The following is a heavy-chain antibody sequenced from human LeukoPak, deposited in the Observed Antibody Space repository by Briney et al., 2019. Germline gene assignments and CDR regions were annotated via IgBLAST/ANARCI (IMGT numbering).Heavy chain of an antibody. V-gene: IGHV3-7*04. J-gene: IGHJ4*02. CDR2: IKQDGSEK. CDR3: ARGSGSYYSYFDY. CDR1: GFAFSSYW. Sequence: PGGSLRLSCAASGFAFSSYWMSWVRQAPGKGLEWVANIKQDGSEKYYVDSVKGRFTISRDNAKNSLYLQMNSLRAEDTAVYYCARGSGSYYSYFDYWGQGTLVTVSS. D-gene: IGHD1-26*01.